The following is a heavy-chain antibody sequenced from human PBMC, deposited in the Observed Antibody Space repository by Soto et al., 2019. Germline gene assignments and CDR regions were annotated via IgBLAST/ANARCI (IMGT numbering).Heavy chain of an antibody. CDR2: IYYSGST. Sequence: SETLSLTCTVSGGSISSGGYYWSWIRQHPGKGLEWIGYIYYSGSTYYNPSLKSRVTISVDTSKNQFSLKLSSVTAADTVVYYCARAQDLPYYYDSSGPPSKYYFDYWGQGTLVTVSS. V-gene: IGHV4-31*03. CDR1: GGSISSGGYY. D-gene: IGHD3-22*01. J-gene: IGHJ4*02. CDR3: ARAQDLPYYYDSSGPPSKYYFDY.